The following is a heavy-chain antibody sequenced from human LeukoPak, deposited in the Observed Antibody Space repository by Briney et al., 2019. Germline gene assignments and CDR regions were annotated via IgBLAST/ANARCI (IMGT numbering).Heavy chain of an antibody. CDR3: ATEDLIQGRGPHAHYYNGMDV. Sequence: GPVKVSCKGSGYTPTGFFIHRGGQAPRKGGEGMGGFFSENGETIYAQKFQGRVTMTEDTSTDTAYMELSSLRSEDTAVYYCATEDLIQGRGPHAHYYNGMDVWGQGTTVTVSS. CDR2: FFSENGET. V-gene: IGHV1-24*01. J-gene: IGHJ6*02. CDR1: GYTPTGFF. D-gene: IGHD2-15*01.